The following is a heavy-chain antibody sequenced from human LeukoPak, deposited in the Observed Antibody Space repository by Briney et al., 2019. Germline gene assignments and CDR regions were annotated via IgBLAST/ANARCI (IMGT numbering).Heavy chain of an antibody. V-gene: IGHV4-59*01. Sequence: SETLSLTCTVSGGSISSYYWSWVRQPPGKGLEWIGYFYHSGSTNYNPSLKSRVTISVDTSKNHLSLKLSSVTAADTAVYYCARGQWLPVFDFWGQGTLVTVSS. CDR2: FYHSGST. D-gene: IGHD3-22*01. CDR1: GGSISSYY. J-gene: IGHJ4*02. CDR3: ARGQWLPVFDF.